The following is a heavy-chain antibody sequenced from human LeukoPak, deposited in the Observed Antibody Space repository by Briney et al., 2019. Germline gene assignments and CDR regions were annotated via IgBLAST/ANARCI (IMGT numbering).Heavy chain of an antibody. CDR2: IYYSGST. D-gene: IGHD6-13*01. CDR3: ARHKSVAAYYYYDMDV. V-gene: IGHV4-59*08. J-gene: IGHJ6*02. CDR1: GGSINSYY. Sequence: PSETLSHICSLSGGSINSYYWSWIRQPPGKGLEWIGYIYYSGSTNYNPSLKSRVTISVDTSKNQFSLKLSSVTAAHTAVYYCARHKSVAAYYYYDMDVWGQGTTVTVSS.